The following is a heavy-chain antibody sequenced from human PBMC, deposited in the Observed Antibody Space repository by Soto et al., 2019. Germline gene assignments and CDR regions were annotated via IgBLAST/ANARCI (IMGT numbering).Heavy chain of an antibody. CDR1: GFSFSDHY. CDR3: TRNKPSSWYFDI. D-gene: IGHD2-2*01. J-gene: IGHJ2*01. V-gene: IGHV3-72*01. Sequence: EVQLVESGGGLVQPGGSLRLSCAASGFSFSDHYMDWVRQAPGKGLEWVGLIRNRPNSYTTEYAASVKGRFTISRDDSKNSLYLQMNSLKTEDTAVYYCTRNKPSSWYFDIWGRGTLVTVSS. CDR2: IRNRPNSYTT.